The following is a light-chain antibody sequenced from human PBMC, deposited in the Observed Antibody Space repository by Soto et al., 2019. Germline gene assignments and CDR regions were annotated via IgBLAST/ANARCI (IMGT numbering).Light chain of an antibody. CDR1: QSIGSN. V-gene: IGKV3-15*01. CDR2: GAS. Sequence: EIVLTQSPDTLSVPPGESATLSCRASQSIGSNLAWYQQKPGQSPRLLIYGASSRATGVPVRFSGSGSGVGFTLTIGGMQSEDFAVYHCQQYNQWPGTFGQATKVDI. J-gene: IGKJ1*01. CDR3: QQYNQWPGT.